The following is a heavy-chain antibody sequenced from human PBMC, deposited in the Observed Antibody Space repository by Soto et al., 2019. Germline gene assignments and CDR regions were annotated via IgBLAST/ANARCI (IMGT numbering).Heavy chain of an antibody. J-gene: IGHJ6*02. CDR1: GYTFTSYG. CDR3: ARDLEISGSLNYYYYGMDV. Sequence: QVQLVQCGAEVKKPGASVKVSCKASGYTFTSYGISWVRQAPGQGLEWMGWISAYNGNTNYAQKLQGRVTMTTDTSTSTAYMELRSLRSDDTAVYYCARDLEISGSLNYYYYGMDVWGQGTTVTVSS. V-gene: IGHV1-18*01. CDR2: ISAYNGNT. D-gene: IGHD1-26*01.